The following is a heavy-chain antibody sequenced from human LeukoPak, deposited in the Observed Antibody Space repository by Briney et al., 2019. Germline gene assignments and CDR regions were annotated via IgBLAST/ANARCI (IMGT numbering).Heavy chain of an antibody. J-gene: IGHJ1*01. V-gene: IGHV3-53*01. CDR3: AMAATGEYLQF. D-gene: IGHD1-26*01. CDR1: GFNVIGNY. Sequence: GGSLRLSCAASGFNVIGNYMTWVRQAPGKGLEWVSVIYSGGRTYYADSVKGRFTISRDNSNNTLYLQMNRLRTEDTAVYYCAMAATGEYLQFWGQGTLVTVSS. CDR2: IYSGGRT.